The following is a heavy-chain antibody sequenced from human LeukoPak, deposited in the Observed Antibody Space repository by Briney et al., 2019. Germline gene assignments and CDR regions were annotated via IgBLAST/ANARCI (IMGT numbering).Heavy chain of an antibody. CDR2: IYYSGST. D-gene: IGHD2-8*01. CDR1: GGSISSGGYY. J-gene: IGHJ6*03. Sequence: SQTLSLTCTVSGGSISSGGYYWSWIRQHPGKGLEWLGYIYYSGSTYYNPSLKSRVTISVDTSKNQFSLKLSSVTAADTAVYYCAREGYCTNGVCYKDYYYYMDVWGKGTTVTVSS. V-gene: IGHV4-31*03. CDR3: AREGYCTNGVCYKDYYYYMDV.